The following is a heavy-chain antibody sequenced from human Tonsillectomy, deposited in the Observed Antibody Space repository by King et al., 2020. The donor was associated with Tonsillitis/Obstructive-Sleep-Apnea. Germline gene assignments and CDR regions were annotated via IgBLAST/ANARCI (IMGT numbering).Heavy chain of an antibody. V-gene: IGHV4-34*01. J-gene: IGHJ4*02. Sequence: VQLQQWGAGLLKPSETLSLTCAVYGGSFSDYYWSWSRQPPGKGLEWIGEINPSGRTNYNPSLTSRVTMLVDTSKNQFSLKLNSVTAADTAVYYCARGDILTGYYASTDFDYWGQGTLVTVSS. CDR3: ARGDILTGYYASTDFDY. CDR1: GGSFSDYY. CDR2: INPSGRT. D-gene: IGHD3-9*01.